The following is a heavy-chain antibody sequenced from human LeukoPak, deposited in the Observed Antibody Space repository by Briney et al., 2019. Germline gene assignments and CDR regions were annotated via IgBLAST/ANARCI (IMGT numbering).Heavy chain of an antibody. D-gene: IGHD2-21*01. V-gene: IGHV4-59*01. Sequence: SETLSLTCTVSGDSISSYYWSWIRLPPGKGLEWIGYIYYSGSTNYNPSLKSRVTISVDTSKNQFSLKLSSVTAADTAVYYCARFTLPGDYYFDYWGQGTLVTVSS. J-gene: IGHJ4*02. CDR1: GDSISSYY. CDR2: IYYSGST. CDR3: ARFTLPGDYYFDY.